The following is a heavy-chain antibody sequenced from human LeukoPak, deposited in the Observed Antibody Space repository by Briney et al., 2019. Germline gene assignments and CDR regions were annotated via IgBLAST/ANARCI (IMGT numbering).Heavy chain of an antibody. Sequence: PSETLSLTCTVSGGSISPYYWSSIRQPPGKGLEWIGHIYYSGTTSYNPSLKSRVTISLDTSKNQFSLKLTSVTAAGTAVYYCARGRGSSSGSYGYWGQGTLVTVSS. D-gene: IGHD1-26*01. CDR1: GGSISPYY. CDR2: IYYSGTT. CDR3: ARGRGSSSGSYGY. V-gene: IGHV4-59*01. J-gene: IGHJ4*02.